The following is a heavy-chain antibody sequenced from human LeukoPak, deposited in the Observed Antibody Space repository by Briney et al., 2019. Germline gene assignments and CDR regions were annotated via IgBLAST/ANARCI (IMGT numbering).Heavy chain of an antibody. J-gene: IGHJ4*02. CDR1: GFAFNDFA. CDR3: AKSSTMFAAGRLGSIDF. D-gene: IGHD1-26*01. Sequence: PGRSLTLSCAASGFAFNDFAMYWVRQAPGKGLDWVAVIWRDGSHKYYAHSIKGRFTISRDNSKNTLYLQMSSLRAEDTAVYYCAKSSTMFAAGRLGSIDFWGQGTLVTVSS. CDR2: IWRDGSHK. V-gene: IGHV3-33*06.